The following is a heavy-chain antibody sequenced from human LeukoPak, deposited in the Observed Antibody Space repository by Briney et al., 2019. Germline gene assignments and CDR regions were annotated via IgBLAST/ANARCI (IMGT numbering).Heavy chain of an antibody. Sequence: PGGSLRLSCVVSGFTSSSSWMNWVRQAPGKGLEWVANIKQDGSETYYVDSVKGRFTISRDNAKKSLYLQMNSLRVEDTAVYYRATSGTRGVINGHWGQGTLVTVSS. CDR2: IKQDGSET. V-gene: IGHV3-7*03. D-gene: IGHD3-10*01. CDR3: ATSGTRGVINGH. CDR1: GFTSSSSW. J-gene: IGHJ4*02.